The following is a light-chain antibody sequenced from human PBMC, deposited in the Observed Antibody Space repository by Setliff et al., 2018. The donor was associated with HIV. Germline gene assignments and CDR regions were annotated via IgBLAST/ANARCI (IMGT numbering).Light chain of an antibody. CDR1: RSDVGAYNY. J-gene: IGLJ1*01. Sequence: QSVLAQPASVSGSPGQSITISCTGTRSDVGAYNYVSWYQQHPGKAPKLMIYEVSNRPSGVSNRFSGSKSGNTASLTISGLQAEDEADYFCSSYGGGSTLFVLGPGTKVTVL. V-gene: IGLV2-14*01. CDR3: SSYGGGSTLFV. CDR2: EVS.